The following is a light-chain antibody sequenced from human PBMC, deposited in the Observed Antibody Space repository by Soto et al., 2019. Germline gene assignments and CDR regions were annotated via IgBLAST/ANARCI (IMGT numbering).Light chain of an antibody. V-gene: IGLV1-47*02. CDR1: SSNIGSRY. Sequence: QSVLTQPPSASGTPGQRVTISCSGSSSNIGSRYVYWYQQLPGTAPRLLIYNNNQRPSGVPDRFSGSKSGTSASLAISGLRSEDEADYYCVAGDGTLSGPGYVFGTGTKVTVL. CDR2: NNN. CDR3: VAGDGTLSGPGYV. J-gene: IGLJ1*01.